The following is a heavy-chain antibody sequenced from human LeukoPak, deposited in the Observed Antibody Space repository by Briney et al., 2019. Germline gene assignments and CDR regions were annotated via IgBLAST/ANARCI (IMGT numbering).Heavy chain of an antibody. CDR2: IYWDDDK. Sequence: SGPTLVNPTQTLTLTCTFSGFSLSTSGVGVGWIRQPPGKALEWLALIYWDDDKRYSPSLKSRLTITKDTSKNQVVLTMTNMDPVDTATYYCARRDYDYIWGSYRSDAFDIWGQGTMVTVSS. CDR1: GFSLSTSGVG. D-gene: IGHD3-16*02. J-gene: IGHJ3*02. CDR3: ARRDYDYIWGSYRSDAFDI. V-gene: IGHV2-5*02.